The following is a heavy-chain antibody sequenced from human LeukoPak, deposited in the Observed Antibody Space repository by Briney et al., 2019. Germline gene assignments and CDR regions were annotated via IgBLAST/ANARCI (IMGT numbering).Heavy chain of an antibody. D-gene: IGHD1-1*01. CDR3: ARGRIPYWNRYYFDY. Sequence: SETLSLTCTVSGYSISSGYYWGWIRQPPGKGLEWIGSIYHSGSTYYNPSLKSRVTISVDTSENQFSLKLSSVTAADTAVYYCARGRIPYWNRYYFDYWGQGTLVTVSS. CDR1: GYSISSGYY. V-gene: IGHV4-38-2*02. CDR2: IYHSGST. J-gene: IGHJ4*02.